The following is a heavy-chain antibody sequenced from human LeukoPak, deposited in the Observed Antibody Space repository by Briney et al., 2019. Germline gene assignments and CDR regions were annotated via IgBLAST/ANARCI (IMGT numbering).Heavy chain of an antibody. Sequence: SETLSLTCTVSGGPISSYHWSWIRQPPGKGLEWIGYIYYSGSTNYNPSLKSRVTISVDTSKNQFSLKLSSVTAAGTAVYYCARERRYCSSTSCYRDGFDYWGQGTLVTVSS. CDR2: IYYSGST. V-gene: IGHV4-59*01. CDR1: GGPISSYH. J-gene: IGHJ4*02. CDR3: ARERRYCSSTSCYRDGFDY. D-gene: IGHD2-2*01.